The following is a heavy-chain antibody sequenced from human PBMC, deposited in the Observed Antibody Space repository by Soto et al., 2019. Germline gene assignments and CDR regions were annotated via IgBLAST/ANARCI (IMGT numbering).Heavy chain of an antibody. CDR1: GFAFSSYG. Sequence: QAQLVESGGGVVQPGRSLRLSCAASGFAFSSYGMHWVRQAPGTGLEWVAVISYDGSLQPYADSVKGRFNISRDNSKNTVLLQMSSLRAEDTAVYYCVSDRGYGHASAPYSWGQGTLVSVSS. CDR2: ISYDGSLQ. CDR3: VSDRGYGHASAPYS. D-gene: IGHD5-18*01. J-gene: IGHJ4*02. V-gene: IGHV3-30*03.